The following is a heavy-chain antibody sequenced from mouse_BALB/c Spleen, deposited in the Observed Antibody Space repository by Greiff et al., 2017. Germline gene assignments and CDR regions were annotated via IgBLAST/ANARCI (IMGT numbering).Heavy chain of an antibody. V-gene: IGHV3-8*02. CDR1: GDSITSGY. Sequence: EVKVEESGPSLVKPSQTLSLTCSVTGDSITSGYWNWIRKFPGNKLEYMGYISYSGSTYYNPSLKSRISITRDTSKNQYYLQLNSVTTEDTATYYGARLGLDWGAMDYWGQGTSVTVSS. CDR3: ARLGLDWGAMDY. CDR2: ISYSGST. D-gene: IGHD4-1*01. J-gene: IGHJ4*01.